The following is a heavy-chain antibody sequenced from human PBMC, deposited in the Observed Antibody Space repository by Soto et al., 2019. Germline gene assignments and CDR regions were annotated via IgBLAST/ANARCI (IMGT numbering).Heavy chain of an antibody. J-gene: IGHJ4*02. CDR2: ISAHNGNT. V-gene: IGHV1-18*01. CDR3: ARGRCGDY. CDR1: GYAFTTYG. Sequence: QVHLVQPGAEVKKPGASVKVSCKGSGYAFTTYGITWVRQAPGQGLEWMGWISAHNGNTNYAQKLQGRVTVTRDTSTSTAYMGLSSLRSDDTAVYYCARGRCGDYWGQGALVTVSS.